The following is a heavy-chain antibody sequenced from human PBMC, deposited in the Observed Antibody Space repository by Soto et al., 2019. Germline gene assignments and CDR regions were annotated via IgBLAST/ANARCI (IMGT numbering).Heavy chain of an antibody. D-gene: IGHD6-19*01. Sequence: PGGPLRLSCAVSGFTLTTYSMNWVRQAPGKGLEWISFINKNGFTIYYADSVKGRFTISRDYAKNSLYLQMDSLRHEDTAVYYCARGAVTGTSLFDYWGLGTLVTVSS. CDR1: GFTLTTYS. V-gene: IGHV3-48*02. CDR2: INKNGFTI. CDR3: ARGAVTGTSLFDY. J-gene: IGHJ4*02.